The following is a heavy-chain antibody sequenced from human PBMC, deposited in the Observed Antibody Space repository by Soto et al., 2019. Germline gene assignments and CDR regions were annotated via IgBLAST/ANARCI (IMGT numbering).Heavy chain of an antibody. CDR1: GFTFSSYW. CDR3: ARGRAMVRGATEMMDV. J-gene: IGHJ6*02. Sequence: EVQLVESGGGLVQPGGSLRLSCAASGFTFSSYWMHWVRQAPGKGLVWVSRINSDGSSTSYADSVKGRFTISRDNAKNTLYLQMNSVRAEDTAVYYCARGRAMVRGATEMMDVWGQGTTVTVSS. D-gene: IGHD3-10*01. V-gene: IGHV3-74*01. CDR2: INSDGSST.